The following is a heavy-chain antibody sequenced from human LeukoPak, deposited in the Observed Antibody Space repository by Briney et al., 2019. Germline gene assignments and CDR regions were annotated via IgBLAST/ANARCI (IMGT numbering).Heavy chain of an antibody. D-gene: IGHD5-18*01. CDR3: ARQAPGYSYGYVY. CDR2: INHSGST. V-gene: IGHV4-34*01. CDR1: GGSFSGYY. Sequence: PSETLSLTCAVYGGSFSGYYWSWIRQPPGKGLEWIGEINHSGSTNYNPSLKSRVTISVDTSKNHFSLKLSSVTAADTAVYYCARQAPGYSYGYVYWGQGTLVTVSS. J-gene: IGHJ4*02.